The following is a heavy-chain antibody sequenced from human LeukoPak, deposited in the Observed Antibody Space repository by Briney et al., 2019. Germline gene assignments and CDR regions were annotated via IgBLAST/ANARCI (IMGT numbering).Heavy chain of an antibody. Sequence: SGGSLRLSCAASGFTVSSNYMSWVRQAPGKGLGWVSVIYSGGSTYYADSVKGRFTISRDNSKNTLYLQMNSLRAEDTAVYYCASGSGSYRTPYYYMDVWGTGTTVTVSS. V-gene: IGHV3-53*01. CDR1: GFTVSSNY. CDR2: IYSGGST. CDR3: ASGSGSYRTPYYYMDV. J-gene: IGHJ6*03. D-gene: IGHD3-10*01.